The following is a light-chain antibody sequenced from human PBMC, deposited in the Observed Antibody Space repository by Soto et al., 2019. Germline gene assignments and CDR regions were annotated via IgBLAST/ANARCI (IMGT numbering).Light chain of an antibody. CDR3: QQYDTSPQT. V-gene: IGKV3-20*01. CDR2: DAS. Sequence: EIVLTQAPGTLSLSPGERATLSCRASQSVSGSYVAWYQQKPGQAPRLLIYDASRRATGIPDRFSGSASGTDFTLTISRLEPEDFAVYYCQQYDTSPQTFGHGTKVDIK. CDR1: QSVSGSY. J-gene: IGKJ1*01.